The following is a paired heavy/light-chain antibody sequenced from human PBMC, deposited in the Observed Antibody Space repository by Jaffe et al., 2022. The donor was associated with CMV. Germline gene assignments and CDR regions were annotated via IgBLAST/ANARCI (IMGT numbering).Heavy chain of an antibody. D-gene: IGHD3-22*01. Sequence: EVQLVESGGGLVQPGGSLRLSCAASGFTFSSYWMHWVRQAPGKGLVWVSRINSDGSSTSYADSVKGRFTISRDNAKNTLYLQMNSLRAEDTAVYYCTTGGISGYYYKYYFDYWGQGTLVTVSS. CDR3: TTGGISGYYYKYYFDY. CDR2: INSDGSST. V-gene: IGHV3-74*01. CDR1: GFTFSSYW. J-gene: IGHJ4*02.
Light chain of an antibody. Sequence: QSALTQPPSASGSPGQSVTISCTGTSSDVGGYNYVSWYQQHPGKAPKLMIYEVSKRPSGVPDRFSGSKSGNTASLTVSGLQADDEADYYCSSYAGSNNWVFGGGTKLTVL. CDR2: EVS. J-gene: IGLJ3*02. CDR1: SSDVGGYNY. CDR3: SSYAGSNNWV. V-gene: IGLV2-8*01.